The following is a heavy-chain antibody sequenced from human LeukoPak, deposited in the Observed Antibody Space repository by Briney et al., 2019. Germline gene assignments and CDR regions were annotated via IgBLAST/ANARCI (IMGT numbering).Heavy chain of an antibody. J-gene: IGHJ3*02. D-gene: IGHD6-19*01. CDR2: ISSSSSYT. Sequence: GGSLRLSCAASGFTFSDYSMSWIRQAPGKGLEWVSYISSSSSYTNYADSVKGRFTISRDNAKNSLYLQMNSLRAEDTAVYYCARGMSSSPWDAFDIWGQGTMVTVSS. CDR3: ARGMSSSPWDAFDI. V-gene: IGHV3-11*06. CDR1: GFTFSDYS.